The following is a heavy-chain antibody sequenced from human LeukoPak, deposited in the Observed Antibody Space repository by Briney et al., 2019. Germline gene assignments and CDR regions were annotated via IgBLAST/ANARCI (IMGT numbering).Heavy chain of an antibody. CDR1: GGTFSSYA. J-gene: IGHJ5*02. CDR3: ARDGCSSTSCYHNWFDP. D-gene: IGHD2-2*01. V-gene: IGHV1-69*13. CDR2: IIPIFVTA. Sequence: ASVKVSCKASGGTFSSYAISWVRQAPGQGLEWMGGIIPIFVTANYAQKFQGRVTITADESTSTAYIELSRLRSEDTAVYYCARDGCSSTSCYHNWFDPWGQGTLVTVSS.